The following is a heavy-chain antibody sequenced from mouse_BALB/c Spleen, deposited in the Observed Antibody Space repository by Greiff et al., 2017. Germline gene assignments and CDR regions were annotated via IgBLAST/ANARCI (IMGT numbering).Heavy chain of an antibody. CDR2: IRLKSDNYAT. Sequence: EVQVVESGGGLVQPGGSMKLSCVASGFTFSSYWMSWVRQSPEKGLEWVAEIRLKSDNYATHYAESVKGKFTISRDDSKSRLYLQMNSLRAEDTGIYYCTRVDYDGPAWFAYWGQGTLVTVSA. J-gene: IGHJ3*01. D-gene: IGHD2-4*01. V-gene: IGHV6-6*02. CDR1: GFTFSSYW. CDR3: TRVDYDGPAWFAY.